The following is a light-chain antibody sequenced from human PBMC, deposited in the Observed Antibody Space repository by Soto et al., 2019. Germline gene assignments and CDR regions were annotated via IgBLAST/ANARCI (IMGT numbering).Light chain of an antibody. CDR3: QQRSNWGLR. J-gene: IGKJ1*01. CDR2: DAC. Sequence: EIVLTKSPATLSLSQGERPTLSCRASQSVSAYFAWYPQKPGQAPRLLIHDACNRATGLPARFSGSGPGTDFTLTISSLEPEDFAVYYCQQRSNWGLRFGKGNKV. CDR1: QSVSAY. V-gene: IGKV3D-11*02.